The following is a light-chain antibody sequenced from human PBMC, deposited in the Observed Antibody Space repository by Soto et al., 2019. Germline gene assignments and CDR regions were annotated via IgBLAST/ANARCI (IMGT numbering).Light chain of an antibody. J-gene: IGKJ1*01. CDR1: QNINSW. CDR2: DAS. Sequence: DIQMTQSPSTLSASVGDRVTITCRASQNINSWLAWYQQKPGKAPNLLIYDASTLESGVPSRFSGSGSGTEFTLTISSLQPEDFAIYYCQQFHSFSRTFGQGTKVEVK. V-gene: IGKV1-5*01. CDR3: QQFHSFSRT.